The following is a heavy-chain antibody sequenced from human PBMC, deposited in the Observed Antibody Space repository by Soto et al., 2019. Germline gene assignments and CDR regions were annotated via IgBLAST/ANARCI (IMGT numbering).Heavy chain of an antibody. CDR2: ISGSGGVT. J-gene: IGHJ5*02. D-gene: IGHD3-22*01. V-gene: IGHV3-23*01. CDR1: GFTFSSYT. CDR3: AKGYSGSSTRRFDP. Sequence: GGSLRLSCAASGFTFSSYTMTWVRQAPGKGLEWVSTISGSGGVTSYADSVKGRFTISRDNSKNTLFLQLNSLTAEDTAIFYCAKGYSGSSTRRFDPWGRGTLVTVSS.